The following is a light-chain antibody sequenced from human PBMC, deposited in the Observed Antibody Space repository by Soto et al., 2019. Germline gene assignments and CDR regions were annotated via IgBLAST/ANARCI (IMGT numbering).Light chain of an antibody. CDR3: QQYGSSPLT. Sequence: LTQSPSSLSASVGDRVTITCRASQGISSYLAWYQQKPGQAPRLLIYGASSRATGIPDRFSGSGSGTDFTLTISRLEPEDFAVYYCQQYGSSPLTFGGGTKVEIK. V-gene: IGKV3-20*01. CDR2: GAS. J-gene: IGKJ4*01. CDR1: QGISSY.